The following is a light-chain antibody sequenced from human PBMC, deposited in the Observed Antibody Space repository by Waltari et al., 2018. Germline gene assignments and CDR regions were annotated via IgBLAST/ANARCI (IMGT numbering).Light chain of an antibody. V-gene: IGLV4-69*01. CDR1: GEYSAYA. CDR3: QTWGTGIQV. J-gene: IGLJ3*02. CDR2: VNSDGSH. Sequence: SLGASVKLTCSLPGEYSAYAIAWHQQQPLKGPRYLMTVNSDGSHKKGDGISERFSGSSSDLDRYLIISRLQSDDEAEYFCQTWGTGIQVFGSGTKLTVL.